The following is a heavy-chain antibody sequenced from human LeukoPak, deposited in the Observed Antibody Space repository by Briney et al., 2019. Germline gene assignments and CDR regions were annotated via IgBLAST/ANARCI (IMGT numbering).Heavy chain of an antibody. V-gene: IGHV3-48*04. CDR2: ISSSSSTI. J-gene: IGHJ4*02. D-gene: IGHD3-10*01. CDR1: GFTFSSYS. CDR3: AGGEYYGAGSYRDY. Sequence: GGSLRLSCAASGFTFSSYSMNWVRQAPGKGLEWVSYISSSSSTIYYADSVKGRFTISRDNAKNSLTLQMNSLRAEDTAMYYCAGGEYYGAGSYRDYWGQGTLVTVSS.